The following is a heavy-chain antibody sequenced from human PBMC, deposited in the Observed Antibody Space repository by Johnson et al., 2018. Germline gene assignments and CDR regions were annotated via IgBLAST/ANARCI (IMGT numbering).Heavy chain of an antibody. J-gene: IGHJ4*02. CDR1: GGSISNYY. V-gene: IGHV4-59*01. CDR2: IYYSGIT. CDR3: ARGPALDY. Sequence: QVQLQESGPGLVKPSEPLSLTCTVSGGSISNYYWSWIRQPPGKGLEWIGYIYYSGITNYNPSLMSRVTISVYTSKNQFSLKLSSVTAADTAVYYCARGPALDYWGQGSLVTVSP. D-gene: IGHD2-2*01.